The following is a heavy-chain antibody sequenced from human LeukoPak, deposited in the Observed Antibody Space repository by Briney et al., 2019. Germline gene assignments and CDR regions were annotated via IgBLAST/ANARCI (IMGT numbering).Heavy chain of an antibody. Sequence: GGSLRLSCAASGFTFSTYAMSWVRQAPGKGLEWVSSISGSGYSTYYADSVEGRFTISRDNFKSTLFLQMISLRAEDTAVYSCAKYYYDSSGYYDAAPLDYWGQGTLLTVFS. D-gene: IGHD3-22*01. V-gene: IGHV3-23*01. CDR1: GFTFSTYA. J-gene: IGHJ4*02. CDR3: AKYYYDSSGYYDAAPLDY. CDR2: ISGSGYST.